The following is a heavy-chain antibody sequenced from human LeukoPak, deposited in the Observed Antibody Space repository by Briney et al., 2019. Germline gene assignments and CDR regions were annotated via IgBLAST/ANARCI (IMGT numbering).Heavy chain of an antibody. J-gene: IGHJ6*04. Sequence: PSETLSLTCTVSGGSISSYYWSWIRQPPGKGLEWIGYIYYSGSTNYNPSLKSRVTISVDTSKNQFSLKLSSVTAADTAVYYCARDQGYSSGWYPRHYGMDVWGKGTTVTVSS. CDR1: GGSISSYY. D-gene: IGHD6-19*01. CDR3: ARDQGYSSGWYPRHYGMDV. V-gene: IGHV4-59*01. CDR2: IYYSGST.